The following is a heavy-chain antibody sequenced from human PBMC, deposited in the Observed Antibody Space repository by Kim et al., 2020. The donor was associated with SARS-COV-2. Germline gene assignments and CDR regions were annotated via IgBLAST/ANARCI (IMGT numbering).Heavy chain of an antibody. CDR1: GGSISSYY. Sequence: SETLSITCTVSGGSISSYYWSWIRQPPGKGLEWIGYIYYSGSTNYNPSLKSRVTISVDTSKNQFSLKLSSVTAADTAVYYCARDHTTLDGYPGYGMDVWGQGTTVTVSS. V-gene: IGHV4-59*13. D-gene: IGHD5-12*01. J-gene: IGHJ6*02. CDR2: IYYSGST. CDR3: ARDHTTLDGYPGYGMDV.